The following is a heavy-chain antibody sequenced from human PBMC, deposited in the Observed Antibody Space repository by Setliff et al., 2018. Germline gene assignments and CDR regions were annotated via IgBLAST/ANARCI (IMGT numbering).Heavy chain of an antibody. V-gene: IGHV1-69*06. J-gene: IGHJ6*02. D-gene: IGHD1-1*01. CDR3: ARDSVTLGQLERRGGFRYYDMDV. CDR2: ITPIFETA. Sequence: GASVKVSCKASGGTLSGYAFSWMRQAPGQGLEWVGGITPIFETAHYAQKFQDRVTITADKSTSTVYMELNSLISEDTAVYFCARDSVTLGQLERRGGFRYYDMDVWGRGTTVTVSS. CDR1: GGTLSGYA.